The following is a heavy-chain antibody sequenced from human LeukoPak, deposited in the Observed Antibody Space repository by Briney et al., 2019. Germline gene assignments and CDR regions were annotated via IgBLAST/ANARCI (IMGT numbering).Heavy chain of an antibody. J-gene: IGHJ2*01. V-gene: IGHV3-23*01. CDR2: ISDGGT. Sequence: PGGSLRLSCAASGFTFSTYAMSWVRQAPGKGLEWVSAISDGGTYYADSVKGRFTISRDSSKITLYLQMNSLRAEDTALYYCAKDRISGAPKFFDLWGRGTLVTVSS. D-gene: IGHD3-3*01. CDR3: AKDRISGAPKFFDL. CDR1: GFTFSTYA.